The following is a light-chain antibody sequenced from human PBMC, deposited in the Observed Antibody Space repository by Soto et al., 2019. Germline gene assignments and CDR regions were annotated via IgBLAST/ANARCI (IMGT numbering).Light chain of an antibody. V-gene: IGLV2-14*01. J-gene: IGLJ1*01. CDR1: SSDVGGYDY. CDR2: EVS. Sequence: QSVLTQPASVSGSPGQSITISSTGTSSDVGGYDYVSWYQLHPGKAPKLMVFEVSNRPSGVSYRFSGSKSGNTASLTISGRQAEDEADYFCSSYSISTAYLFGTGTKLTVL. CDR3: SSYSISTAYL.